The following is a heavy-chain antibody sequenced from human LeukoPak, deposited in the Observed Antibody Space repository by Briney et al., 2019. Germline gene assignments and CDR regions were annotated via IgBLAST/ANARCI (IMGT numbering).Heavy chain of an antibody. V-gene: IGHV3-20*04. D-gene: IGHD3-10*01. Sequence: PGGSLRLSCAASGFTFDDYGMSWVRQAPGKGLEWVSGINWNGGSTGYADSVKGRFTISRDNAKNSLYLQMSSLRAEDTAVFYCAKYSYGSGTSFDPWGQGTLVTVSS. CDR3: AKYSYGSGTSFDP. J-gene: IGHJ5*02. CDR2: INWNGGST. CDR1: GFTFDDYG.